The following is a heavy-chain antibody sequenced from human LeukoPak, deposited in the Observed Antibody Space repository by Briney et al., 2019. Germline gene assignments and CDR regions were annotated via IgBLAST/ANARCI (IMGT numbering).Heavy chain of an antibody. Sequence: ASVKVSCKASGYTFTSYGISGVRQAPGQGREWMGWISAYNGNTNYAQKLQGRVTMTTDTSTSTAPMELRSLRSDDTAVYCCAREGGSYSNYWGQGTLVTVAS. D-gene: IGHD1-26*01. CDR2: ISAYNGNT. V-gene: IGHV1-18*01. CDR3: AREGGSYSNY. CDR1: GYTFTSYG. J-gene: IGHJ4*02.